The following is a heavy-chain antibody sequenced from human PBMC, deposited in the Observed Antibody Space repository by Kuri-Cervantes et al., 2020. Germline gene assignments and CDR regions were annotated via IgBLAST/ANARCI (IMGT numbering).Heavy chain of an antibody. D-gene: IGHD3-10*01. V-gene: IGHV4-59*01. J-gene: IGHJ5*02. Sequence: ESLKISCAASGFTFSDYYMSWIRQAPGKGLEWIGYIYYSGSTNYNPSLKSRVTISVDTSKNQFSLKLSSVTAADTAVYYCARENGSGSYYNWFDPWGQGTLVTVSS. CDR1: GFTFSDYY. CDR3: ARENGSGSYYNWFDP. CDR2: IYYSGST.